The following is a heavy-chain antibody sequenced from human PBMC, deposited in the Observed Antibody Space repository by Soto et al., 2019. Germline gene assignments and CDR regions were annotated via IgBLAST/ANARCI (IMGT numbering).Heavy chain of an antibody. CDR2: ISYSGST. V-gene: IGHV4-30-4*01. J-gene: IGHJ4*02. CDR1: GGSISSGNYY. CDR3: ATMRTSAPGPYYFHS. Sequence: QVQLQESGPGLVKPSQTLSLTCTVSGGSISSGNYYWSWIRQPPGKGLEWIGFISYSGSTYYNASLSSHVTISVDTSKNQFSLNLNSVTAADTAVYYCATMRTSAPGPYYFHSWGQGTLVTVSS. D-gene: IGHD1-7*01.